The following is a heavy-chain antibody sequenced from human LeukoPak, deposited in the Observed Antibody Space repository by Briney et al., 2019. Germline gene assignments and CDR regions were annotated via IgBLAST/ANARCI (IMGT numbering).Heavy chain of an antibody. CDR1: GGTFSSYV. D-gene: IGHD3-10*01. V-gene: IGHV1-69*05. J-gene: IGHJ6*03. Sequence: SVKVSCKASGGTFSSYVISWVRQAPGQGLEWMGRIIPIFGTANYAQKFQGRVTITTDESTSTAYMELSSLRSEDTAVYYCASGITMVRGSRYYYYYMDVWGKGTTVTVSS. CDR3: ASGITMVRGSRYYYYYMDV. CDR2: IIPIFGTA.